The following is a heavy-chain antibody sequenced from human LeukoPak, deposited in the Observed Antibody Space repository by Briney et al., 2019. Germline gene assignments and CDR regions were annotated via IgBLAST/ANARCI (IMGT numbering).Heavy chain of an antibody. CDR1: GFTFISYS. J-gene: IGHJ4*02. V-gene: IGHV3-21*01. CDR2: ISSRSTYL. Sequence: GGSLRLSCAASGFTFISYSMTWVRQAPGKGLEWVSSISSRSTYLYYADSVKSRFTISRDYAKNLLYLQMNSLRAEDTAVYYCARNIEGYKLYNFGSWGQGTLVTVSS. CDR3: ARNIEGYKLYNFGS. D-gene: IGHD5-24*01.